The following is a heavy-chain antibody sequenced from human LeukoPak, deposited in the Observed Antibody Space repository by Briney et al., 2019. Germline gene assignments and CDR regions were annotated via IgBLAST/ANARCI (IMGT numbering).Heavy chain of an antibody. D-gene: IGHD3-3*01. CDR1: GYTFTSYG. CDR3: ARGARSIDFWSGYYGHWFDP. CDR2: ISAYNGNT. Sequence: GASVKVSCKASGYTFTSYGISWVRQAPGQGLEWMGWISAYNGNTKYAQKLQGRVTMTTDTSTSTAYMALRSLRSDDAAVYYCARGARSIDFWSGYYGHWFDPWGQGTLVTVSS. J-gene: IGHJ5*02. V-gene: IGHV1-18*01.